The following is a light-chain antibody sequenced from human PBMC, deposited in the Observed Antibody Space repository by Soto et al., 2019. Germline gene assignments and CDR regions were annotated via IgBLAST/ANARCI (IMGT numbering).Light chain of an antibody. CDR1: QSVRSN. CDR3: LQYNSWSSIT. J-gene: IGKJ5*01. V-gene: IGKV3-15*01. CDR2: GAS. Sequence: EIVMTQSPATLSVSPGERATLSCRASQSVRSNLAWYQQKPGQAPRLLIYGASTSATGIPGRFSGSGSGTEFALPIRSLQSEDLAIYYCLQYNSWSSITFGQGTRLEIK.